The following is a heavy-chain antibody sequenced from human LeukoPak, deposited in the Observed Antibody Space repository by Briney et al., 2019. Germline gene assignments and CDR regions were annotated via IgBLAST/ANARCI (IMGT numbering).Heavy chain of an antibody. V-gene: IGHV4-31*03. D-gene: IGHD2-2*01. CDR3: AREVSSSRKNGMDV. J-gene: IGHJ6*02. CDR1: GGSISSGGYY. Sequence: SETLSLTCTVSGGSISSGGYYWSWIRQHPGKGLEWIGYIYYSGSTYYNPSLKSRVTTSVDTSKNQFSLKLSSVTAADTAVYYCAREVSSSRKNGMDVWGQGTTVTVSS. CDR2: IYYSGST.